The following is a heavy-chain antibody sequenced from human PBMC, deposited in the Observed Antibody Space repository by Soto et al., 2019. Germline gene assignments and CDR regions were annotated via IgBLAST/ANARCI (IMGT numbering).Heavy chain of an antibody. J-gene: IGHJ4*02. Sequence: SETLSLTCTVSGGSISSSSYSWSWIRQPPGKGLEWIGYIYHSGSTYYNPSLKSRVTISVDRSKNQFSLKLSSVTAADTAVYYCARSLVFSFDYWGQGTLVTVSS. CDR1: GGSISSSSYS. CDR3: ARSLVFSFDY. V-gene: IGHV4-30-2*01. D-gene: IGHD2-21*01. CDR2: IYHSGST.